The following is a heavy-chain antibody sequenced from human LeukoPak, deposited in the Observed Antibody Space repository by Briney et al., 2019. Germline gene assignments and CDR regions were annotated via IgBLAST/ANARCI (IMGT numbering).Heavy chain of an antibody. CDR1: GYTFTSYY. CDR3: ARDQSTSFSSSYNFDY. J-gene: IGHJ4*02. CDR2: INPSGGST. Sequence: ASVKVSCKASGYTFTSYYMHWVRQAPGQGLEWMGIINPSGGSTSYARKFQGRVTMTRDTSISTAYMELSGLRSDDTAVYYCARDQSTSFSSSYNFDYWGQGTLVTVSS. D-gene: IGHD6-6*01. V-gene: IGHV1-46*01.